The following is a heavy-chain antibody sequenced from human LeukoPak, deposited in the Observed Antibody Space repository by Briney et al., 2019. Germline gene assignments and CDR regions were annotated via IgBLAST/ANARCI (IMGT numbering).Heavy chain of an antibody. CDR1: GGSISSYY. J-gene: IGHJ5*02. CDR2: IYYSGST. V-gene: IGHV4-59*01. D-gene: IGHD1-26*01. Sequence: SETLSLTCTVSGGSISSYYWSWIRQPPGKGLEWIGCIYYSGSTNYNPSLKSRVTISVDTSKNQFSLKLSSVTAADTAVYYCAGDSGSYQSWFDPWGQGTLVTVSS. CDR3: AGDSGSYQSWFDP.